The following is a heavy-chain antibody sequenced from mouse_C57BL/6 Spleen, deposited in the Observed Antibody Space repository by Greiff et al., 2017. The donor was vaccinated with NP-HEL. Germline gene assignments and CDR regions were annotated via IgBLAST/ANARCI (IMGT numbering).Heavy chain of an antibody. V-gene: IGHV1-72*01. D-gene: IGHD1-3*01. CDR3: AKRSSFDY. Sequence: QVQLQQPGAELVKPGASVKLSCKASGYTFTSYWMHWVKQRPGRGLEWIGRIDPSSGGTNYNQKFKGKATLTVDKPSSTAYMQLSSLTSEDSAVYDCAKRSSFDYWGQGTTLTVSS. CDR2: IDPSSGGT. CDR1: GYTFTSYW. J-gene: IGHJ2*01.